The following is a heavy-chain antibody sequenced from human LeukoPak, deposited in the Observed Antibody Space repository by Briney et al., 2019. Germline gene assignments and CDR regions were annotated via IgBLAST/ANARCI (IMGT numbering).Heavy chain of an antibody. V-gene: IGHV5-51*01. Sequence: GESLKISCKGSGYSFTSYWIGWVRQMPGKGLEWMGIIYPGDSDTRYSPSFQGQVTMSADKSISTAYLQWSSLKASDTAMYYCAGRYSSGWLRHSDWFDPWGQGTLVTVSS. J-gene: IGHJ5*02. CDR1: GYSFTSYW. CDR2: IYPGDSDT. D-gene: IGHD6-19*01. CDR3: AGRYSSGWLRHSDWFDP.